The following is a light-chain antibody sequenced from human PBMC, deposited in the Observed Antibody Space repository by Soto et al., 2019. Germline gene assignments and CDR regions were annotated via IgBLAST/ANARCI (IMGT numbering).Light chain of an antibody. J-gene: IGLJ3*02. CDR2: DNT. CDR1: SSNIGNNY. CDR3: GTWDSGLSAGV. Sequence: QSALTQPPSVSAAPGQRVTISCSGSSSNIGNNYVSWYQQLPGTAPKLLIYDNTERPSGIPDRFSGSKSGTSATLGITGLQTGDEADYYCGTWDSGLSAGVFGGGTKLTVL. V-gene: IGLV1-51*01.